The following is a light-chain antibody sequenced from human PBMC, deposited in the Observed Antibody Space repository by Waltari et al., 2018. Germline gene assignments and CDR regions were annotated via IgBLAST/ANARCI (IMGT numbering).Light chain of an antibody. CDR1: TSATSIS. Sequence: WRASTSATSISLTCYQQKLCQAPRRLIYGTSSRATGIPDRFSGSVSGTDFTLTISRLEPEDFAVYYCQQYDGEVVTFGGGTKVEI. J-gene: IGKJ4*01. CDR2: GTS. CDR3: QQYDGEVVT. V-gene: IGKV3-20*01.